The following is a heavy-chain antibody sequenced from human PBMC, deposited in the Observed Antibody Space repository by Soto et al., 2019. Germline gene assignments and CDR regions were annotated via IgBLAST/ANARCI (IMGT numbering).Heavy chain of an antibody. CDR1: GFDFNTYG. Sequence: QVQLVQSGGGVVQPGRSLRLSCAASGFDFNTYGLHWVRQAPGKGLEWWAGISFDGGNQYYADSVKGRFTISRDKSNNTLYLQMNGLGAEDTATYYCAKDSSVTAAGSGGWFDPWGQGTLVIVSS. J-gene: IGHJ5*02. CDR2: ISFDGGNQ. V-gene: IGHV3-30*18. D-gene: IGHD6-13*01. CDR3: AKDSSVTAAGSGGWFDP.